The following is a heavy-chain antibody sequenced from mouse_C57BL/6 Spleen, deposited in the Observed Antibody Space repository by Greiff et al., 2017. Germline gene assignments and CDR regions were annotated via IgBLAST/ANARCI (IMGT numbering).Heavy chain of an antibody. CDR3: AREGYCGSSRYYAMDY. V-gene: IGHV1-78*01. CDR1: GYTFTDHT. CDR2: IYPRDGST. Sequence: QVHVKQSDAELVKPGASVKISCKVSGYTFTDHTLHWMKQRPEQGLEWIGYIYPRDGSTKYNEKFKGKATLTADKSSSTAYMQLHSLTSEYSAVYFCAREGYCGSSRYYAMDYWGQGTSVTVPS. D-gene: IGHD1-1*01. J-gene: IGHJ4*01.